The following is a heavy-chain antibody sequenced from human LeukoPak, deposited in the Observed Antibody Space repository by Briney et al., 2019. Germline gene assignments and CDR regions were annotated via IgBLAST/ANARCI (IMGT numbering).Heavy chain of an antibody. CDR1: GGSFSGYY. V-gene: IGHV4-34*01. CDR3: ARDSKSSGWYGDWFDL. Sequence: PSETLSLTCAVYGGSFSGYYWGWIRHPPGKGREWSVEINHSGNTNYNPSLTSRVTISVDTSKNQFSLKLSSATAADTAVYYCARDSKSSGWYGDWFDLWGQGTLVTVSS. CDR2: INHSGNT. D-gene: IGHD6-19*01. J-gene: IGHJ5*02.